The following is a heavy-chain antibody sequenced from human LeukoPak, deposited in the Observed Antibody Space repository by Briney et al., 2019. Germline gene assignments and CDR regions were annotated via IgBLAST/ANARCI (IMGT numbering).Heavy chain of an antibody. J-gene: IGHJ4*02. CDR2: IIGSGRST. CDR3: AKYKISTVTVDY. D-gene: IGHD4-11*01. Sequence: GGSLRLSCAASGFTFNSYVMNWVRQAPGKGLEWVSGIIGSGRSTYYADSVKGRFSISRDNSKNTLYLQMNSLRAEDTAVYYCAKYKISTVTVDYWGQGTLVTVSS. V-gene: IGHV3-23*01. CDR1: GFTFNSYV.